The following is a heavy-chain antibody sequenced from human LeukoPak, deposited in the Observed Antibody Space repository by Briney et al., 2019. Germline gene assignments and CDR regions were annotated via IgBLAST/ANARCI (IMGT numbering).Heavy chain of an antibody. CDR1: AFTFSSYA. D-gene: IGHD3-16*02. CDR3: ARNFGGVIDLDY. J-gene: IGHJ4*02. CDR2: ISESGGTA. V-gene: IGHV3-23*01. Sequence: LGGSLRLSCAASAFTFSSYAMSWVRQAPGKGLEWVSTISESGGTANYADSVKGRLIISRDNSKNTLYLQISSLSAEDTAVYYCARNFGGVIDLDYWGQGTLVTVSS.